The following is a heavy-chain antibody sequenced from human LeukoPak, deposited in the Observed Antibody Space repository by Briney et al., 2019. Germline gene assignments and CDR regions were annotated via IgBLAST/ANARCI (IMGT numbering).Heavy chain of an antibody. D-gene: IGHD2-2*01. V-gene: IGHV3-23*01. CDR2: ISGSGGST. Sequence: PGGSLRLSCAASGSTFRSYAMSWVRQAPGKGLEWVSAISGSGGSTYYTDSVKGRFTISRDNSNNRIYLQMNSLRAEDTAVYYCAKARRSACSTTSCYPFDYWGQGTLVTVSS. CDR3: AKARRSACSTTSCYPFDY. CDR1: GSTFRSYA. J-gene: IGHJ4*02.